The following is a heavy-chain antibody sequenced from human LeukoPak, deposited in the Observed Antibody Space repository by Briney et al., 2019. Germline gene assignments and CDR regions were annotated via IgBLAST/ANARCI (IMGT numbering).Heavy chain of an antibody. Sequence: ASVKVSCKASGYTFTGYYMHWVRQAPGRGLEWMGWINPNSGGTNYAQKFQGRVTMTRDTSISTAYMELSRLRSDDTAVYYCARDREWPYYFDYWGQGTLVTVSS. CDR2: INPNSGGT. D-gene: IGHD3-3*01. CDR3: ARDREWPYYFDY. V-gene: IGHV1-2*02. CDR1: GYTFTGYY. J-gene: IGHJ4*02.